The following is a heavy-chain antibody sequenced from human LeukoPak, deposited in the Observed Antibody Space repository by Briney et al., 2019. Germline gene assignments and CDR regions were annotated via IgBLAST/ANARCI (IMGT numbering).Heavy chain of an antibody. V-gene: IGHV3-23*01. D-gene: IGHD3-10*01. CDR3: ARNKGVYGSGSYDN. CDR2: INSGGTT. CDR1: GFAFGTYA. J-gene: IGHJ4*02. Sequence: GGSLRLSCAGSGFAFGTYAMSWVRQAPGKGLEWVSLINSGGTTYYADSVKGRFTISRDDSKNTLYLQMNSLRAEDTAVYHCARNKGVYGSGSYDNWGQGTLVTVSS.